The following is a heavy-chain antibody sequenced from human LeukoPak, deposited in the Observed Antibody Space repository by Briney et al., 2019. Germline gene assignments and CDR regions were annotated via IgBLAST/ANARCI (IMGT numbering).Heavy chain of an antibody. CDR2: ISAYNGNT. V-gene: IGHV1-18*01. D-gene: IGHD2-2*02. J-gene: IGHJ4*02. CDR3: ARDRTRSGYCSSTSCYIPFDY. Sequence: ASVKVSCKASGYTFTSYGISWVRQAPGQGLEWMGWISAYNGNTNYAQKLQGRVTMTTDTSTSTAYMELRTLRSDDTAVYYCARDRTRSGYCSSTSCYIPFDYWGQGTLVTVSS. CDR1: GYTFTSYG.